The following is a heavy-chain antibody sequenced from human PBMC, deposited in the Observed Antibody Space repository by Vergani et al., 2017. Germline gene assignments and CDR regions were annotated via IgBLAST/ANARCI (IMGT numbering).Heavy chain of an antibody. CDR3: ACSIATAGTGGNFDF. Sequence: EVQLEQSGAEVKKPGESLKISCKGSGYSFSNYWIGWVRQMPGKGLEWMGIIFPGDSDTRYSPSFQGQVTISADKSINTAYLEWSSLEASDTAMYYCACSIATAGTGGNFDFWGQGALVTVSS. J-gene: IGHJ4*02. CDR1: GYSFSNYW. V-gene: IGHV5-51*01. D-gene: IGHD6-13*01. CDR2: IFPGDSDT.